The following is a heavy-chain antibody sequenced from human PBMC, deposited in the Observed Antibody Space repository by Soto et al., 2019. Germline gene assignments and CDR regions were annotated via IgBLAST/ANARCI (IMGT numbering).Heavy chain of an antibody. CDR1: GGSISSYY. CDR3: ARARDGYNYYFDY. Sequence: SETLSLTCTVSGGSISSYYWSWIRQPPGKGLEWIGYIYYSGSTNYNPSLKSRVTISVDTSKNQFSLKLSSVTAADTAVYYCARARDGYNYYFDYWGQGTLVTVSS. CDR2: IYYSGST. V-gene: IGHV4-59*01. J-gene: IGHJ4*02. D-gene: IGHD5-12*01.